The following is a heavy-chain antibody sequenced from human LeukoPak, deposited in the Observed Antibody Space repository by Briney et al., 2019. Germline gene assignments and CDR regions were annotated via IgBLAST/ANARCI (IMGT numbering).Heavy chain of an antibody. CDR2: IYSGGST. CDR1: GFTVSSNC. J-gene: IGHJ4*02. D-gene: IGHD6-13*01. V-gene: IGHV3-53*01. CDR3: AREGGSSWSDWHY. Sequence: GGSLRLSCAASGFTVSSNCMSWVRQAPGKGLEWVSVIYSGGSTYYADSVKGRFTISRDNSKNTLYLQMNSLRAEDTAVYYCAREGGSSWSDWHYWGQGTLVTVSS.